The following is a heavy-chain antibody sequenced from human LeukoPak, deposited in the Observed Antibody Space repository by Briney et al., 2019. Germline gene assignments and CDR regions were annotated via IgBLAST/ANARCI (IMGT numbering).Heavy chain of an antibody. Sequence: ASVKASCKASGYTFTSYDINWVRQATGQGLEWMGWMNPNSGNTGYAQKFQGRATMTRNTSISTAYMELSSLRSEDTAVYYCASSEGDMTAFDYWGQGTLVTVSS. CDR3: ASSEGDMTAFDY. CDR2: MNPNSGNT. CDR1: GYTFTSYD. J-gene: IGHJ4*02. D-gene: IGHD3-9*01. V-gene: IGHV1-8*01.